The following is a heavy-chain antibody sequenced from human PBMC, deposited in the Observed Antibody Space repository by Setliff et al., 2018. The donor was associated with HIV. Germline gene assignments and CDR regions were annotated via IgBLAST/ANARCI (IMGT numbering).Heavy chain of an antibody. CDR2: IYSGDSDT. J-gene: IGHJ3*02. Sequence: GESLKISCKGSGYRFPTYWIGWVRQMPGKGLEWMGIIYSGDSDTRYSPSFQGQVTISADKSISTAYLQWSSLKASDTAMYYCAIIYYYDSSPVAFEIWGQGTMVTVSS. V-gene: IGHV5-51*01. CDR3: AIIYYYDSSPVAFEI. CDR1: GYRFPTYW. D-gene: IGHD3-22*01.